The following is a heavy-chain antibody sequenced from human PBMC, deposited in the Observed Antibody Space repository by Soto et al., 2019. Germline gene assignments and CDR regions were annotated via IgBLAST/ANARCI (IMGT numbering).Heavy chain of an antibody. CDR2: ISYDGGNK. CDR3: ARGPEDAITPPDQGRLFAVEMATIKDY. CDR1: GFTFSSYA. V-gene: IGHV3-30-3*01. Sequence: QVQLVESGGGVVQPGRSLRLSCAASGFTFSSYAMHWVRQAPGKGLEWEAVISYDGGNKYYADSVKGRFTISRDNSKNTLYLQMNSLRAEDTAVYYCARGPEDAITPPDQGRLFAVEMATIKDYWGQGTMVTVSS. D-gene: IGHD5-12*01. J-gene: IGHJ4*02.